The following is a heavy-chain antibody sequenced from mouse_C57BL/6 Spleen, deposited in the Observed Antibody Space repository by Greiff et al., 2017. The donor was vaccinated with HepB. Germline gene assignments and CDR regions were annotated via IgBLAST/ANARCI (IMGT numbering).Heavy chain of an antibody. CDR2: IDPSDSYT. Sequence: QVQLQQSGAELVKPGASVKLSCKASGYTFTSYWMQWVKQRPGQGLEWIGEIDPSDSYTNYNQKFKGKATLTVDTSSSTAYMQLSSLTSEDSAVYYCARDTTVVADYWYFDVWGTGTTVTVSS. CDR1: GYTFTSYW. D-gene: IGHD1-1*01. CDR3: ARDTTVVADYWYFDV. V-gene: IGHV1-50*01. J-gene: IGHJ1*03.